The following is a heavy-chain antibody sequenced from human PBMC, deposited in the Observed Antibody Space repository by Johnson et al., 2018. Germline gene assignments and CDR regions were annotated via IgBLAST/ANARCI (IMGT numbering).Heavy chain of an antibody. Sequence: VQLLESGGGVVQPGRSLRLSCVASGFTFSSYGMHWVRQAPGKGLEWVAVILYDGSSKYYAESVKGRFTISRDNSKNTLYLQMNSLRAEDTAVYYCARDAGSGWGEYFQHWGQGTLVTVSS. CDR1: GFTFSSYG. CDR2: ILYDGSSK. V-gene: IGHV3-33*05. J-gene: IGHJ1*01. CDR3: ARDAGSGWGEYFQH. D-gene: IGHD6-19*01.